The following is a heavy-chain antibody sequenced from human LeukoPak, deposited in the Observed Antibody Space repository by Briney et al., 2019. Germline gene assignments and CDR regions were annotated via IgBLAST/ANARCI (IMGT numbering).Heavy chain of an antibody. Sequence: SETVSLTCTVSCGSISSSSYYLGCLPQPPGMGLAWIGSIYYSGSTYYNPSLKSRVTISVDTSKNQFSLKLSSVTAADTAVYYCARACSNYVYFDYWGQGTLVTVSS. V-gene: IGHV4-39*01. CDR3: ARACSNYVYFDY. J-gene: IGHJ4*02. CDR1: CGSISSSSYY. CDR2: IYYSGST. D-gene: IGHD4-11*01.